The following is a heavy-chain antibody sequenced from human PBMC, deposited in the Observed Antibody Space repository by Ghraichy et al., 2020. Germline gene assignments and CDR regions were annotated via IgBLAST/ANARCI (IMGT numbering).Heavy chain of an antibody. CDR1: GGSISSGGYY. V-gene: IGHV4-31*03. J-gene: IGHJ4*02. CDR3: AREPRLLHYFDY. CDR2: IYYSGRT. D-gene: IGHD2/OR15-2a*01. Sequence: SQTLSLTCTVSGGSISSGGYYWSWIRQHPGKGLEWIGYIYYSGRTYYNPSLKSRVTISVDTSKNQFSLKLSSVTAADTAVYYCAREPRLLHYFDYWGQGTLVTVSS.